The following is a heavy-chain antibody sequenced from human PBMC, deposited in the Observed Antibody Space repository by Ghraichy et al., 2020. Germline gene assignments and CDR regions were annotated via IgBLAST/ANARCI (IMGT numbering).Heavy chain of an antibody. CDR3: ARGRLEKYREFLDY. CDR2: IIPIFGTA. CDR1: GGTFSSYA. Sequence: SVKVSCKASGGTFSSYAISWVRQAPGQGLEWMGGIIPIFGTANYAQKFQGRVTITADKSTSTAYMELSSLRSEDTAVYYCARGRLEKYREFLDYWGQGTLVTVSS. V-gene: IGHV1-69*06. D-gene: IGHD3-10*01. J-gene: IGHJ4*02.